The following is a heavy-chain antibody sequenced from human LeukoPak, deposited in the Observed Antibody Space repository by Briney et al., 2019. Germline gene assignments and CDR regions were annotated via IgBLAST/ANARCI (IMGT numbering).Heavy chain of an antibody. CDR1: GYTFTSYD. D-gene: IGHD5-12*01. V-gene: IGHV1-8*01. CDR2: MNPNSGNT. Sequence: ASVKVSCKASGYTFTSYDINWVRQATGQGLEWMGWMNPNSGNTGYAQKFQGRVTMTRNTSISTAYMELSSLRSEDTAVYYCARAGVATYYYYYMDAWGKGTTVTVSS. J-gene: IGHJ6*03. CDR3: ARAGVATYYYYYMDA.